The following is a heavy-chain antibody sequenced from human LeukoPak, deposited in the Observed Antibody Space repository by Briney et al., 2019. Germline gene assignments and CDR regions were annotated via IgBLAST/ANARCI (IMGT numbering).Heavy chain of an antibody. CDR3: ARDQGY. Sequence: GGSLRLSCAASGFTVSSNHMSWVRQAPGKGLEWVSVIYSGGSTFYADSVKDRFTISRDNSQNTLYLQMNSLRAEDTAIYYCARDQGYWGQGTLVTVSS. V-gene: IGHV3-66*01. CDR2: IYSGGST. CDR1: GFTVSSNH. J-gene: IGHJ4*02.